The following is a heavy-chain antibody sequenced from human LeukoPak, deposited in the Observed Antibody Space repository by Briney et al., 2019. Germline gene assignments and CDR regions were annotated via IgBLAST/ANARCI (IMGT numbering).Heavy chain of an antibody. Sequence: ASVKVSCKASGGTFSSYAISWVRQAPGQGLEWMGGIIPIFGTANYAQKFQGRVTITADESTSTAYMELSSLRSEDTAVYYCAREGLTGSRYYYYGMDVWGQGTTVTVSS. V-gene: IGHV1-69*13. CDR2: IIPIFGTA. CDR3: AREGLTGSRYYYYGMDV. D-gene: IGHD1-20*01. CDR1: GGTFSSYA. J-gene: IGHJ6*02.